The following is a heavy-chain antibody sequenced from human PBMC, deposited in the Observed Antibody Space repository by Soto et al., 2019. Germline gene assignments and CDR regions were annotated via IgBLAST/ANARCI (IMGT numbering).Heavy chain of an antibody. CDR3: VNGKGSPGEFDS. CDR2: TSYHGSDT. J-gene: IGHJ4*02. V-gene: IGHV3-30*18. CDR1: GFTFSRYG. Sequence: PGGSRRRSVAGAGFTFSRYGMHGGGQAPGRGLEWVAHTSYHGSDTFYADSVNGRFTISRDNSKNTLYLQTSSLRPDDTAVYYCVNGKGSPGEFDSWGQGTLVTVSS.